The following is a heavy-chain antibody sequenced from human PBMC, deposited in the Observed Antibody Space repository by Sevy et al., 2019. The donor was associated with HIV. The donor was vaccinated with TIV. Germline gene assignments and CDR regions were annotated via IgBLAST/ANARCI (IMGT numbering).Heavy chain of an antibody. CDR1: GFTFSSYS. D-gene: IGHD3-22*01. Sequence: GESLKISCAASGFTFSSYSMNWVRQAPGKGLEWVSYISSSSSTIYYADSVKGRFTISRDNAKNSLYLQMNSLRDEDTAVDYCARDTPYYNYYDSSGYYLDAFDIWGQGTMVTVSS. V-gene: IGHV3-48*02. J-gene: IGHJ3*02. CDR3: ARDTPYYNYYDSSGYYLDAFDI. CDR2: ISSSSSTI.